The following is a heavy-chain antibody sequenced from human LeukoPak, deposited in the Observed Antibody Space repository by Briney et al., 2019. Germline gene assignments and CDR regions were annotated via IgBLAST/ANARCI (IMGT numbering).Heavy chain of an antibody. CDR3: AREYREVVVIFAFDI. V-gene: IGHV3-33*01. Sequence: PGRSLRLSCAASGFTFSSYGMHWVRQAPGKGLEWVAVIWYDGSNKYYADSVKGRFTISRDNSKNTLYLKMNSLRAEDTAVYYCAREYREVVVIFAFDIWGQGTMVTVSS. J-gene: IGHJ3*02. CDR2: IWYDGSNK. D-gene: IGHD3-22*01. CDR1: GFTFSSYG.